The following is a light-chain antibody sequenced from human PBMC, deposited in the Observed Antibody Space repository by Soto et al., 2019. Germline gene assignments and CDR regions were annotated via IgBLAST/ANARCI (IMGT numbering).Light chain of an antibody. Sequence: EIVLTQSPATLSLCPGERATLSCRASQSVSSYLAWYQQKPGQAPRLLIYDASNRATGIPARFSGSGSGTDFTLTISSLEPEDFAVYYCQQRSNWSPSITFGGGTKVAIK. CDR2: DAS. V-gene: IGKV3-11*01. J-gene: IGKJ4*01. CDR1: QSVSSY. CDR3: QQRSNWSPSIT.